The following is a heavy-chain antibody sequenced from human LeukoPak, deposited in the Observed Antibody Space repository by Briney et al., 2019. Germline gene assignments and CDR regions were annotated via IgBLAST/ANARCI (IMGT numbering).Heavy chain of an antibody. CDR3: ARDEVAGTLRYYYYMDV. D-gene: IGHD6-19*01. V-gene: IGHV3-21*01. CDR1: GFTFSSYS. CDR2: ISSSSSYI. Sequence: GGSLRLSCAASGFTFSSYSMNWVRQAPGKGLEWVSSISSSSSYIYYADSVKGRFTISRDNAKNSLYLQMNSLRAEDTAVYYCARDEVAGTLRYYYYMDVWGKGTTVTVSS. J-gene: IGHJ6*03.